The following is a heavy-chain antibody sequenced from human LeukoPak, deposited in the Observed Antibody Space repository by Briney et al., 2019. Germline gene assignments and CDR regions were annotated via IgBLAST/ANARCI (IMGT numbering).Heavy chain of an antibody. CDR1: GGSISSSSYY. CDR2: IYYSGST. J-gene: IGHJ5*02. CDR3: ARQTYSSSWYWFDP. V-gene: IGHV4-61*05. D-gene: IGHD6-13*01. Sequence: SETLSLTCTVSGGSISSSSYYWGWLRQPPGKGLEWIGYIYYSGSTNYNPSLKSRVTISVDTSKNQFSLKLSSVTAADTAVYYCARQTYSSSWYWFDPWGQGTLVTVSS.